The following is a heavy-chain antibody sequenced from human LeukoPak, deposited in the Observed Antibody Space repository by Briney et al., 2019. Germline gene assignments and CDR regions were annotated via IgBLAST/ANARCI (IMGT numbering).Heavy chain of an antibody. CDR3: ARGGFSRSYWYFDL. Sequence: SETLSLTCTVSGGSITSTTYYWGWIRQPPGKGLEWIGSVPYSGTTYYNPSLKSRVTISVDTSKNQFSLKLSSVTAADTAVYYCARGGFSRSYWYFDLWGRGTLVTVSS. D-gene: IGHD3-3*02. J-gene: IGHJ2*01. V-gene: IGHV4-39*07. CDR2: VPYSGTT. CDR1: GGSITSTTYY.